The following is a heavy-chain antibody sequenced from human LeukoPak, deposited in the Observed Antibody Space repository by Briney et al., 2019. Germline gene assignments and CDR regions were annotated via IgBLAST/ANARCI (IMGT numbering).Heavy chain of an antibody. CDR1: GFTASSYS. V-gene: IGHV3-21*01. CDR3: ARGGRLAVAGTSDY. Sequence: GGSLRLSCAPSGFTASSYSINWVRQAPGGELGWVSSISSSNSYIYYAASVIGRFTTSTDNANTSLYLQMISLMAADTAVYYCARGGRLAVAGTSDYWGQGTLVTVSS. D-gene: IGHD6-19*01. J-gene: IGHJ4*02. CDR2: ISSSNSYI.